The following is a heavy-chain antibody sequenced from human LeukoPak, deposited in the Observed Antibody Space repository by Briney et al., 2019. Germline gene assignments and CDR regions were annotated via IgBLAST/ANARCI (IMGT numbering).Heavy chain of an antibody. J-gene: IGHJ4*02. CDR3: ARDGVEVLLWFGELLRSYYFDY. D-gene: IGHD3-10*01. CDR2: IKQDGSEK. CDR1: GFTFSSYW. V-gene: IGHV3-7*01. Sequence: GGSLRLSCAASGFTFSSYWMSWVRQAPGKGLEWVANIKQDGSEKYYVDSVKGRFTISRDNAKNSLYLQMNSLRAEDTAVYYCARDGVEVLLWFGELLRSYYFDYWGQGTLVTVSS.